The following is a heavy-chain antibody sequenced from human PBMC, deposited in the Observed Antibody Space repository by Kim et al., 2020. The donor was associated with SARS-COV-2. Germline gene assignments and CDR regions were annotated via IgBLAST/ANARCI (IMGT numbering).Heavy chain of an antibody. D-gene: IGHD6-6*01. CDR2: ISSSGSTI. Sequence: GGSLRLSCAASGFTFSDYYMSWIRQAPGKGLEWVSYISSSGSTIYYADSVKGRFTISRDNAKNSLYLQMNSLRAEDTAVYYCAREPYSSSSPYDLWGRGTLVTVSS. CDR1: GFTFSDYY. J-gene: IGHJ2*01. V-gene: IGHV3-11*01. CDR3: AREPYSSSSPYDL.